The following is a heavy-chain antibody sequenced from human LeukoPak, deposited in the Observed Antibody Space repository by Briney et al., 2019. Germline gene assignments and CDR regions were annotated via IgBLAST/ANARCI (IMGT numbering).Heavy chain of an antibody. CDR2: IYISGST. D-gene: IGHD3-22*01. CDR3: ARDMGYYDSSGYHSYGMDV. Sequence: SETLSLTCTVSGGSISGYYWSWIRQPAGEGLEWIGRIYISGSTKYNPFLHSRVTMSVDTSKNQFPLKLSSVTAADTAVYYCARDMGYYDSSGYHSYGMDVWGPGTTVTVSS. V-gene: IGHV4-4*07. CDR1: GGSISGYY. J-gene: IGHJ6*02.